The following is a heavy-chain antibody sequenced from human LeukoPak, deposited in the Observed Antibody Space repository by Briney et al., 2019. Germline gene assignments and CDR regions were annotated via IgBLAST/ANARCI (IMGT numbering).Heavy chain of an antibody. J-gene: IGHJ4*02. CDR1: GYTFTGYY. V-gene: IGHV1-18*04. D-gene: IGHD3-10*01. CDR3: ARDCITMVRGVISDY. Sequence: ASVKVSCKASGYTFTGYYMHWVRQAPGQGLEWMGWISAYNGNTNYAQKLQGRVTMTTDTSTSTAYMELRSLRSDDTAVYYCARDCITMVRGVISDYWGQGTLVTVSS. CDR2: ISAYNGNT.